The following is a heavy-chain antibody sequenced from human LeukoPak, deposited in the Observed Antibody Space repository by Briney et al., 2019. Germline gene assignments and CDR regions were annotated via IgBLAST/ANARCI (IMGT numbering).Heavy chain of an antibody. CDR1: GYSFTSYW. CDR2: IYPGDSDT. Sequence: GESLKISCKGSGYSFTSYWIGWVRQLPGKGLEWMGIIYPGDSDTRYSPSFQGQVTISADKSISTAYLQWSSLKASDTAMYYCARPPSTYCGGDCWLDYWGQGTLVTVSS. J-gene: IGHJ4*02. D-gene: IGHD2-21*02. CDR3: ARPPSTYCGGDCWLDY. V-gene: IGHV5-51*01.